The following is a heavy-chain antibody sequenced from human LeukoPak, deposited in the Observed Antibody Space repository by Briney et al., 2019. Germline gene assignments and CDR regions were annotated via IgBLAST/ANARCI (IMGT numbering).Heavy chain of an antibody. D-gene: IGHD1-1*01. CDR1: GFPFSTND. CDR2: ISGSASGGT. CDR3: AKVKTHWYFDN. Sequence: GGSLRLSCAASGFPFSTNDMSWVRQAPGKGLEWVSSISGSASGGTTYEDSVKGRFTVSRDNSKGTMYLQMNSLRAEDTAVYYCAKVKTHWYFDNWGRGTLVTVSS. V-gene: IGHV3-23*01. J-gene: IGHJ4*02.